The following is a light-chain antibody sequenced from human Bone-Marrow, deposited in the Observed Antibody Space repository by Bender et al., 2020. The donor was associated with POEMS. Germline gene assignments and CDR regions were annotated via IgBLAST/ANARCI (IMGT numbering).Light chain of an antibody. Sequence: QTVVTQEPSLTVSPGGTVTLTCSSSTGAVTSDFYPNWLQQKPGQAPRPLIYSTSNKHSWTPARFSGSLLGGKAALTLSGVQHEDEDEYFCLLYYGGDVVFGGGTKLTVV. CDR3: LLYYGGDVV. CDR2: STS. CDR1: TGAVTSDFY. J-gene: IGLJ2*01. V-gene: IGLV7-43*01.